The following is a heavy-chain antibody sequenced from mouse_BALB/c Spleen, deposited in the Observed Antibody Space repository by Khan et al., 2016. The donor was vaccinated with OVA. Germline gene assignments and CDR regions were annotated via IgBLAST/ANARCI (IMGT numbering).Heavy chain of an antibody. CDR3: ARSTYKCVFAY. CDR1: GVSITSGF. J-gene: IGHJ3*01. Sequence: EVQLVESGPSLVQPSQTLSLTCSVTGVSITSGFWSWVRKFPGNKLEYMGYMIYSGYTYYNPSLKGRFSITRHTSKNQYYLQLNSVTTEDTATYYCARSTYKCVFAYWGQGSLVTVSA. D-gene: IGHD1-3*01. CDR2: MIYSGYT. V-gene: IGHV3-8*02.